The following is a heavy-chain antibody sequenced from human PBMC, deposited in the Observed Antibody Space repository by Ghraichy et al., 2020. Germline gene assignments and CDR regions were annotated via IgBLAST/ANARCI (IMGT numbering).Heavy chain of an antibody. Sequence: ESLNISCTVSGGSISSSSYYWGWIRQPPGKGLEWIGSIYYSGSTYYNPSLKSRVTISVDTSKNQFSLKLSSVTAADTAIYYCARMPRGGAVYYFDYWGQGTLVTVSS. D-gene: IGHD2-2*01. CDR2: IYYSGST. V-gene: IGHV4-39*01. CDR3: ARMPRGGAVYYFDY. CDR1: GGSISSSSYY. J-gene: IGHJ4*02.